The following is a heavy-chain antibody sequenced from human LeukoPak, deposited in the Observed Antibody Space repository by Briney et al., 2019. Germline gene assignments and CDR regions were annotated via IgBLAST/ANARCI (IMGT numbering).Heavy chain of an antibody. CDR2: ISSSSSYI. V-gene: IGHV3-21*01. D-gene: IGHD2-8*02. CDR1: EFTFSSYN. CDR3: ASSPGRGDYYYYYMDV. J-gene: IGHJ6*03. Sequence: GGSLRLSCAASEFTFSSYNMNWVRQAPGKGLEWVSSISSSSSYIYYADSVKGRFTISRDNAKNSLYLQMNSLRAEDTAVYYCASSPGRGDYYYYYMDVWGKGTTVTVSS.